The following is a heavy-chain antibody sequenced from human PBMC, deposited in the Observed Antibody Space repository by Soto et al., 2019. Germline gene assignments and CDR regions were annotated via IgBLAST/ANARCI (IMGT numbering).Heavy chain of an antibody. J-gene: IGHJ4*02. V-gene: IGHV3-30-3*01. D-gene: IGHD2-15*01. CDR2: ISYDGSNK. CDR1: GFTFSSYA. Sequence: GGSLRLSCAASGFTFSSYAMHWVRQAPGKGLEWVAVISYDGSNKYYADSVKGRFTISRDNSKNTLYLQMNSLRAEDTAVYYCARDPRVVVAATPGFDYWGQGTLVTVSS. CDR3: ARDPRVVVAATPGFDY.